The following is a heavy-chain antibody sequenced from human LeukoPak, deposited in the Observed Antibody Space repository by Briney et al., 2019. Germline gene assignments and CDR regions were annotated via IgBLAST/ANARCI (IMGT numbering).Heavy chain of an antibody. Sequence: GGSLRLSCAASGFTFSSYWMSWVRQAPGKGLEWVANIKQDGSEKYYVDSAKGRFTISRDNAKNSLYLQMNSLRAEDTAVYYCARHAPYGSGSYYRFLGYYYYGMDVWGKGTTVTVSS. J-gene: IGHJ6*04. V-gene: IGHV3-7*03. CDR1: GFTFSSYW. CDR3: ARHAPYGSGSYYRFLGYYYYGMDV. CDR2: IKQDGSEK. D-gene: IGHD3-10*01.